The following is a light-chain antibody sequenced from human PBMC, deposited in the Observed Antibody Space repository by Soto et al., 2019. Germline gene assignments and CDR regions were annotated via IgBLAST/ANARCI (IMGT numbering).Light chain of an antibody. Sequence: DIQLTQSPSFLSASVGDRVTITCRASQGISSYLAWYQQKPGKAPKLLIYAASTLQSGVPSRFSGSGSGTEFTLTISSLQPEDFATYYCQQYYSYPLTFGQGTKVDI. CDR2: AAS. V-gene: IGKV1-9*01. CDR3: QQYYSYPLT. J-gene: IGKJ1*01. CDR1: QGISSY.